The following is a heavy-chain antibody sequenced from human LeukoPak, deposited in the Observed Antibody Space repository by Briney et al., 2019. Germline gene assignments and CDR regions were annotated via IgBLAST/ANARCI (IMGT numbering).Heavy chain of an antibody. D-gene: IGHD4-17*01. CDR3: TRPDYGDYDY. Sequence: GGSLRLSCAASGFTFSVSAMHWVRQASGKGLEWVGRIRNKADSYETAYAASVKGRFTISRDDSKNTAYLQMNSLKTEDTAVYYCTRPDYGDYDYWGQGTLVTVSS. CDR2: IRNKADSYET. V-gene: IGHV3-73*01. CDR1: GFTFSVSA. J-gene: IGHJ4*02.